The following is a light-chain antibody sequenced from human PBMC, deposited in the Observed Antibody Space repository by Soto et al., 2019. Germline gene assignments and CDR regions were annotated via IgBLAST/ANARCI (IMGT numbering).Light chain of an antibody. CDR1: QSVSRSY. J-gene: IGKJ2*01. Sequence: EIVLTQSPGTLSLSPGERATLSCRASQSVSRSYLAWYKQKPGQAPRLLIYGASSRATGIPDRFSGSGSGTDFTLTISRLEPEDFAVYYCQKYGSSPYTLGQGTKLEIK. CDR3: QKYGSSPYT. V-gene: IGKV3-20*01. CDR2: GAS.